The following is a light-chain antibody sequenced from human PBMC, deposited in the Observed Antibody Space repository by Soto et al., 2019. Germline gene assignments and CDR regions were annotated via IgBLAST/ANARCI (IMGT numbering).Light chain of an antibody. V-gene: IGKV1-27*01. J-gene: IGKJ4*01. CDR2: AAS. Sequence: DIQMTQSPSSLSASVGDRVTITCRASQAINNYVVWYQQKPGQCPQLLIYAASTLQSGVPSRFSGSGSGTDFTLTISSLQPEDVATYYCQKYDSVLLIFGGGTKVEVK. CDR1: QAINNY. CDR3: QKYDSVLLI.